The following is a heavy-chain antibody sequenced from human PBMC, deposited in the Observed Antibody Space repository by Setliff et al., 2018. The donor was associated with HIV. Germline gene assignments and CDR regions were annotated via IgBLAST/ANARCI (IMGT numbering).Heavy chain of an antibody. Sequence: SVKVSCKASGVTFSSYAINWVRQAPGQGLEWMGRIIPIFGTTNYAQKFQGRVTITADKSTSTAYMEMSSLGSEDTAIYYCARDRSEAVAGRDAFDIWGQGTRVTVSS. D-gene: IGHD6-19*01. CDR2: IIPIFGTT. CDR3: ARDRSEAVAGRDAFDI. V-gene: IGHV1-69*06. CDR1: GVTFSSYA. J-gene: IGHJ3*02.